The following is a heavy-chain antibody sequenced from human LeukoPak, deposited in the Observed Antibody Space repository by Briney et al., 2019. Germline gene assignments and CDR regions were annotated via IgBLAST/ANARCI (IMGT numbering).Heavy chain of an antibody. J-gene: IGHJ4*02. CDR2: IRYGGTIK. CDR3: AKDISSGWPYCFDY. V-gene: IGHV3-30*02. Sequence: GGSLRLSCAASGFTFSSYAMHWVRQAPGKGLEWVAFIRYGGTIKYYADSVKGRFTISRDNSKNTLYLQMNSLRAEDTAVYYCAKDISSGWPYCFDYWGQGTLVTVSS. CDR1: GFTFSSYA. D-gene: IGHD6-19*01.